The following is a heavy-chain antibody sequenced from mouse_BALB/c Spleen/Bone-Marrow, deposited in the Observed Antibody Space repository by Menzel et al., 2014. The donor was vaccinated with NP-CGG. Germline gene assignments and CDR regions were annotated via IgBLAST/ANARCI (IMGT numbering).Heavy chain of an antibody. Sequence: VKVVESGAELVRPGTSVKVSCKASGYAFTDYLMEWLKQRPGQGLEWIGVINPGSGSTNYNEKFKDKATLTADKSSSTAYMQLSSLTSDDSAVYFCARYDGYFGYWGQGTILTVSS. CDR3: ARYDGYFGY. CDR2: INPGSGST. CDR1: GYAFTDYL. J-gene: IGHJ2*01. V-gene: IGHV1-54*01. D-gene: IGHD2-3*01.